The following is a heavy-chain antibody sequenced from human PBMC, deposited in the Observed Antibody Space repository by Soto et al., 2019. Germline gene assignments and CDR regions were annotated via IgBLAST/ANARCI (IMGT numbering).Heavy chain of an antibody. CDR1: GYNFNNYW. V-gene: IGHV5-51*01. J-gene: IGHJ4*02. CDR2: IYPHDSDT. CDR3: ARHGRDGDNYYLDY. D-gene: IGHD1-1*01. Sequence: GESLKISCKASGYNFNNYWIAWVRQMPGKGLVLLWLIYPHDSDTRYSPSFQGQVTISDDKYISTAYLQWRSLKTSDTAMSYWARHGRDGDNYYLDYWGQGTLVTVSS.